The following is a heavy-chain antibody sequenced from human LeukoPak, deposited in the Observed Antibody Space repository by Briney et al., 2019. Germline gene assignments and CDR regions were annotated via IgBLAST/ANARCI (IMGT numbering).Heavy chain of an antibody. Sequence: RASVKVSCKASGYTFTSYAMHWVRQAPGQRLEWMGWINAGNGNTKYSQKFQGRVTMTRDTSISTAYMELSRLRSDDTAVYYCARDQQGFDYWGQGTLVTVSS. CDR2: INAGNGNT. D-gene: IGHD6-13*01. V-gene: IGHV1-3*01. CDR3: ARDQQGFDY. J-gene: IGHJ4*02. CDR1: GYTFTSYA.